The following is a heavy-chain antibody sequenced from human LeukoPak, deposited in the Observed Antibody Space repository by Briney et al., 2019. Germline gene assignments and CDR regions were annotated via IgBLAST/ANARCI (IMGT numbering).Heavy chain of an antibody. CDR3: ARGRTGITMVRGAIQKSLYYFDY. Sequence: SETLSLTCAVYGGSFSGYYWGWIRQPPGKGLEWIGEINHSGSTNYNPSLKSRVTISVDTSKNQFSLKLSSVTAADTAVYYCARGRTGITMVRGAIQKSLYYFDYWGQGTLVTVSS. D-gene: IGHD3-10*01. CDR1: GGSFSGYY. CDR2: INHSGST. J-gene: IGHJ4*02. V-gene: IGHV4-34*01.